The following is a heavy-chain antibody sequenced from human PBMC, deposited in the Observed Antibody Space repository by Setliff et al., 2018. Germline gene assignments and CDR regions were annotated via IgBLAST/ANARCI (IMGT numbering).Heavy chain of an antibody. CDR2: ISGYNGNT. J-gene: IGHJ4*02. V-gene: IGHV1-18*01. D-gene: IGHD3-3*01. CDR3: ARSSAPSVVLAADFDF. CDR1: GFMFYTFG. Sequence: ASVKVSCKTSGFMFYTFGFSWLRHVPEQGFEWMGCISGYNGNTNYAQKFQDRVTVTMDTSTSTVYMELRSLRSDDTAVYYCARSSAPSVVLAADFDFWGLGTPVTVSS.